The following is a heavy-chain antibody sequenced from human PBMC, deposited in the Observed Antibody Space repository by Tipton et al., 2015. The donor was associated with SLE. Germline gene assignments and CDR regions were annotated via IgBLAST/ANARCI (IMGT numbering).Heavy chain of an antibody. V-gene: IGHV4-39*07. Sequence: TLSLTCTVSGGSISSSSYYWGWIRQPPGKGLEWIGEINHSGSTNYNPSLKSRATISVDTSKNQFSLKLSSVTAADTAVYYCARGHDIVVVPASSGMDVWGQGTTVTVSS. CDR1: GGSISSSSYY. D-gene: IGHD2-2*01. J-gene: IGHJ6*02. CDR2: INHSGST. CDR3: ARGHDIVVVPASSGMDV.